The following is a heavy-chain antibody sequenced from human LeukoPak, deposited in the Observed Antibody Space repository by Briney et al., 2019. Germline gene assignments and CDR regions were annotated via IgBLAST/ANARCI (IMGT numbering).Heavy chain of an antibody. Sequence: PSETLSLTCIVSGGSINPYYWSWIRQPPGKGLEWIGYIYYRGRTNYNPSLKSRLTMSVDTSKNQFSLNLSSVTAADTAVYYCARGSAVVNFDHWGQGTLVTVSS. D-gene: IGHD2-21*01. V-gene: IGHV4-59*01. CDR2: IYYRGRT. CDR3: ARGSAVVNFDH. J-gene: IGHJ4*02. CDR1: GGSINPYY.